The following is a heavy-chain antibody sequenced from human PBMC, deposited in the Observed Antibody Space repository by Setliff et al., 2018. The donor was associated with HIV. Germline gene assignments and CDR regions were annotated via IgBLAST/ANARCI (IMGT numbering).Heavy chain of an antibody. D-gene: IGHD5-18*01. CDR1: GGSISSSSYY. CDR2: IYYSGST. J-gene: IGHJ3*02. V-gene: IGHV4-39*01. Sequence: SETLSFTCTVSGGSISSSSYYWGWIRQPPGKGLEWIGSIYYSGSTYYNPSLRSRVTISVDTSKNQFSLKLSSVTAADTAVYYCARRQQLWLLYAFDIWGQGTMVTVSS. CDR3: ARRQQLWLLYAFDI.